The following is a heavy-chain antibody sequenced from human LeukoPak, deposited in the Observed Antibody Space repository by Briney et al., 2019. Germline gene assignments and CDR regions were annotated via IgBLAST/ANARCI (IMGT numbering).Heavy chain of an antibody. CDR1: GGSISSSSYY. J-gene: IGHJ4*02. D-gene: IGHD6-13*01. V-gene: IGHV4-39*07. CDR2: IYYNGST. CDR3: ARYTISWSGIAAAGIDY. Sequence: SETLSLTCTVSGGSISSSSYYWGWIRQPPGKGLEWIGSIYYNGSTYYNPSLKSRVTISVDTSKNQFSLKLSSVTAADTAVYYCARYTISWSGIAAAGIDYWGQGTLVTVSS.